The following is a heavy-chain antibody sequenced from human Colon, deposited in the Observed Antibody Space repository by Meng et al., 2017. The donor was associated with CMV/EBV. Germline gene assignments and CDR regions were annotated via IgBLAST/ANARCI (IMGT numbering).Heavy chain of an antibody. Sequence: GESLKISCAAYGFTFSSYAMHWVRQAPGKGLEWVALISHDGNNEYYASSVKGRFTISRDDSKNTLYLQMNSLKSEDTAKYRCARDGRWLVDYYHGMDVWGPGTTVTVSS. CDR2: ISHDGNNE. CDR1: GFTFSSYA. V-gene: IGHV3-30-3*01. D-gene: IGHD6-19*01. J-gene: IGHJ6*02. CDR3: ARDGRWLVDYYHGMDV.